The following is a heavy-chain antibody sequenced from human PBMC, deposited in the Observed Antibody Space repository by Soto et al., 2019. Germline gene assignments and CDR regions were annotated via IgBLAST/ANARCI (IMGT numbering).Heavy chain of an antibody. CDR2: ISAYNGDT. V-gene: IGHV1-18*01. J-gene: IGHJ5*02. CDR3: ARDIGLTALDGFDP. D-gene: IGHD1-1*01. CDR1: GYTSTTYG. Sequence: QVQLVQSGAEVKKPGASVKVSCKASGYTSTTYGISWVRQAPGQGLEWMGWISAYNGDTKHAQKFQGRVTMTTDTSTSTAYMELRSLRSDDTAVYYCARDIGLTALDGFDPWGQGTLVTVSS.